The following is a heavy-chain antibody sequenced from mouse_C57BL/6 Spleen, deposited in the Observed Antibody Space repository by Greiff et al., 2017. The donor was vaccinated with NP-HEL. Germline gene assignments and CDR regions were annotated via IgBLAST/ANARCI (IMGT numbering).Heavy chain of an antibody. CDR1: GYTFTDYN. J-gene: IGHJ3*01. Sequence: VQLQQSGPELVKPGASVKIPCKASGYTFTDYNMDWVKQSHGKSLEWIGDINPNNGGTIYNQKFKGKATLTVDKSSSTAYMELRSLTSEDTAVYYCARLGFDGAYWGQGTLVTVSA. V-gene: IGHV1-18*01. D-gene: IGHD2-3*01. CDR2: INPNNGGT. CDR3: ARLGFDGAY.